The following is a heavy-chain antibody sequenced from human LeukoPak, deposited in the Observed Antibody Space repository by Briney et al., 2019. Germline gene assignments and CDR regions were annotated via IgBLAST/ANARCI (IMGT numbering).Heavy chain of an antibody. CDR3: TRGKYFFDY. CDR2: IKQDGSEK. CDR1: GFTFSNYW. Sequence: GGSLRLSCAASGFTFSNYWVNWVRQAPGKGLEWVANIKQDGSEKFYVDSVKGRFTVSRDNAKNSPYLQMNSLRGEDTAVYYCTRGKYFFDYWGQGTLVTVSS. J-gene: IGHJ4*02. V-gene: IGHV3-7*05.